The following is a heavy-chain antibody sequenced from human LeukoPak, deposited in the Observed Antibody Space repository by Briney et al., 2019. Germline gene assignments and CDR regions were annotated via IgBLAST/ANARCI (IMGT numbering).Heavy chain of an antibody. CDR1: GFTFSTYD. J-gene: IGHJ4*02. CDR2: IRSRSSSI. V-gene: IGHV3-21*01. CDR3: ARDYIAYDPLGY. D-gene: IGHD3-3*01. Sequence: GGSLRLSCAPSGFTFSTYDMICVRQAPGKGLEWVSPIRSRSSSIYCPDAVKGRFTIARDNAKNSLYLQMNSLRAEETAVYWCARDYIAYDPLGYWGQGTLVTVSS.